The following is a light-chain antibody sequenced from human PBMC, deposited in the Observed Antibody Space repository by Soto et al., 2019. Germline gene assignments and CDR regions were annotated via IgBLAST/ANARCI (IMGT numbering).Light chain of an antibody. CDR3: QQYNNWPRGT. CDR1: QSVSSTY. V-gene: IGKV3-20*01. Sequence: ETVLTQSPGTLSLSPGERAILSCRASQSVSSTYLAWYQQKPGQAPRLLIYDTSTRATGIPARFSGSGSGTDFTLTISSLEPEDFAVYYCQQYNNWPRGTFGQGTKVDIK. J-gene: IGKJ1*01. CDR2: DTS.